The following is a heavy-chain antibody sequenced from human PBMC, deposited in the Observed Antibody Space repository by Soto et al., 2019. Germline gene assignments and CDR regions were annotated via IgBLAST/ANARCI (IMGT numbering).Heavy chain of an antibody. J-gene: IGHJ3*02. CDR2: ISSSSSTI. CDR3: ARVLRRYYYDSSGYSAVDAFDI. V-gene: IGHV3-48*02. CDR1: GFTFDDYA. Sequence: PGGSLRLSCAASGFTFDDYAMHWVRQAPGKGMEWVSYISSSSSTIYYADSVKGRFTISGDNAKNSLYLQMNSLRDEDTAVYYCARVLRRYYYDSSGYSAVDAFDIWGQGTMVTVSS. D-gene: IGHD3-22*01.